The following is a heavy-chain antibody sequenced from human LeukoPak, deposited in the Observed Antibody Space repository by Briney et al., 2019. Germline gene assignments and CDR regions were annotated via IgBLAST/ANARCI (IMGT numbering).Heavy chain of an antibody. CDR3: ARLTDDVVVPSITYHYFDS. CDR2: ISYSGDT. D-gene: IGHD2-2*01. CDR1: GASISSHY. Sequence: SETLSLTCTVSGASISSHYWSWIRQPPGKGLEYIAYISYSGDTNYNPSLKSRVTISIDTSKNRLSLRLSPVTAADTAVYYCARLTDDVVVPSITYHYFDSWGQGTRVTVSS. J-gene: IGHJ4*02. V-gene: IGHV4-59*08.